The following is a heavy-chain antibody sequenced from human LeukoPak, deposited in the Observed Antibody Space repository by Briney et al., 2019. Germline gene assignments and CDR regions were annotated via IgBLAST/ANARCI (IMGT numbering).Heavy chain of an antibody. J-gene: IGHJ4*02. CDR1: GYTFTSYG. CDR3: AGEKVVTGYYFDY. CDR2: ISGYNGNT. Sequence: GASVKVSCKASGYTFTSYGISWVRQAPGQGLEWMGWISGYNGNTNYAQRLQGRVTMTTDPSTSTAYMELRSLRSDDTAVYYCAGEKVVTGYYFDYWGQGTLVTVSS. V-gene: IGHV1-18*01. D-gene: IGHD2-15*01.